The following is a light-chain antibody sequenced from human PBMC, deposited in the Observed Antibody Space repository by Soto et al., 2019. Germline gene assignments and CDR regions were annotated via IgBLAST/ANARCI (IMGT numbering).Light chain of an antibody. J-gene: IGKJ4*01. CDR3: QQYNNWPPELT. CDR1: QSVSSN. CDR2: GAS. V-gene: IGKV3-15*01. Sequence: EIVMTQSPATLSVSPGERATLSCRASQSVSSNLAWYQQQPGQAPRLLIYGASTRATGIPARFSGSGSGTEFTLNISSLQSGDFAVYYCQQYNNWPPELTFGGGTKVEIK.